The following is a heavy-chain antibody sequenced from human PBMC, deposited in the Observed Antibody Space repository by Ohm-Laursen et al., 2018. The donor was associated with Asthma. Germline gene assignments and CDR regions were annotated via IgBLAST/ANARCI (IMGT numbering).Heavy chain of an antibody. Sequence: SQTLSLTCTVSGGSISSGSYYWSWIRQPPGKGLEWIGYIYHSGTTYYKSSLQSRVTISVDTSKNQFSLSLSSVTAADTAVYYCARVLDDSSGYGFDFWGQGTLVTVSS. V-gene: IGHV4-30-4*01. CDR1: GGSISSGSYY. J-gene: IGHJ4*02. D-gene: IGHD3-22*01. CDR2: IYHSGTT. CDR3: ARVLDDSSGYGFDF.